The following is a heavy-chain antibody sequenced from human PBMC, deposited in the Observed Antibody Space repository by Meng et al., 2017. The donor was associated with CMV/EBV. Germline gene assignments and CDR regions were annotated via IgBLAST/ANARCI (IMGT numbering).Heavy chain of an antibody. D-gene: IGHD2-2*01. CDR2: ITTSSNYI. V-gene: IGHV3-21*01. J-gene: IGHJ6*02. Sequence: GESLKISCAASGFTFGHYNMNWVRQAPGKGLEWVSSITTSSNYIYYADSVKGRFTVSRDNAKNSLYLQMNSLRAKDTAVYYCATGGVVVPAGYYYGMDVWGQGTTVTVSS. CDR3: ATGGVVVPAGYYYGMDV. CDR1: GFTFGHYN.